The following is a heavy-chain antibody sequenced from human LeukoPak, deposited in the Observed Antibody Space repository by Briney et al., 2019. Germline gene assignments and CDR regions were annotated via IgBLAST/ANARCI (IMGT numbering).Heavy chain of an antibody. CDR3: ARDRWNAFDI. CDR2: ISSSSSYI. Sequence: GGSLRLSCAASGFTFSSYSMNWVRQAPGKALEWVSSISSSSSYIYYADSVKGRFTISRDNAKNSLYLQMNSLRAEDTAVYYCARDRWNAFDIWGQGTMVTVSS. D-gene: IGHD5-24*01. CDR1: GFTFSSYS. J-gene: IGHJ3*02. V-gene: IGHV3-21*01.